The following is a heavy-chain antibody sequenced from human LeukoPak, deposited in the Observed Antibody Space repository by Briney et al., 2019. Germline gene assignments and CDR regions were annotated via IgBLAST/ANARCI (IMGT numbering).Heavy chain of an antibody. Sequence: PGGSLRLSCAASGLTFSSYAMHWVRQAPGKGLEWVAVISYDGSNKYYADSVKGRFTISRDNSKNTLYLQMNSLRAEDTAVYYCASVYDSSGYYSQYFQHWGQGTLVTVSS. CDR1: GLTFSSYA. CDR3: ASVYDSSGYYSQYFQH. J-gene: IGHJ1*01. D-gene: IGHD3-22*01. CDR2: ISYDGSNK. V-gene: IGHV3-30-3*01.